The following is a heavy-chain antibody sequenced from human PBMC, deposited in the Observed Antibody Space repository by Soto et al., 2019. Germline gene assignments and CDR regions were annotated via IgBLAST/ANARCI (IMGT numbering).Heavy chain of an antibody. J-gene: IGHJ4*02. CDR1: GGTFSSYT. CDR3: ARDGGYCSGGSCYTTFDY. Sequence: SVKVSCKASGGTFSSYTISWVRQAPGQGIEWMGRIIPTLGIANYAQKFQGRVTITADKSTSTAYMELSSLRSEDTALYYCARDGGYCSGGSCYTTFDYWGQGTLVTVSS. D-gene: IGHD2-15*01. V-gene: IGHV1-69*04. CDR2: IIPTLGIA.